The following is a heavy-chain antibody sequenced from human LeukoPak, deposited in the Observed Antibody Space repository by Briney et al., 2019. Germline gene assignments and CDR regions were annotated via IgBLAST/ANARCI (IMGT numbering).Heavy chain of an antibody. CDR2: IYYSGKT. J-gene: IGHJ4*02. CDR1: GGSISSTYY. D-gene: IGHD1-26*01. V-gene: IGHV4-39*01. CDR3: ARKFVGSYDYFDY. Sequence: MSSETLSLTCTVSGGSISSTYYWCWVRQPPGKGLEWIGSIYYSGKTYYNTSLKSRLIISVDTSKNQFSLKLSSVTAADTAVYYCARKFVGSYDYFDYWGQGTLVTVSS.